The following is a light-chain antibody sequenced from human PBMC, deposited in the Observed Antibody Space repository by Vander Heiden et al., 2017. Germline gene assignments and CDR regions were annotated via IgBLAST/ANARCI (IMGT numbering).Light chain of an antibody. V-gene: IGKV2-28*01. CDR2: LGS. Sequence: DIVMTQSPLSLPVTPGEPASISCRSSQSLLHSNGYNYLDWYLQKLGQSPQLLIYLGSNRASGVPDRFRGSGSGTDFTLKISRVEAEDVGVYYCRQALQTPQTFDQETKLEIK. J-gene: IGKJ2*01. CDR1: QSLLHSNGYNY. CDR3: RQALQTPQT.